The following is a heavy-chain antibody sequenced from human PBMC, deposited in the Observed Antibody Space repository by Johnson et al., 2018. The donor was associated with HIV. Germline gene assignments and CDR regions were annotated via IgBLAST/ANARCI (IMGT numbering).Heavy chain of an antibody. V-gene: IGHV3-15*01. CDR2: IKSKTDGGTT. D-gene: IGHD1-26*01. CDR1: GFTFSNAW. CDR3: AREPEGWAFDI. Sequence: VQLVESGGGLVEPGGSLRLSCAASGFTFSNAWMSWVRQAPGKGLEWVGRIKSKTDGGTTDYAAPVKGRFTISRDDSKNSLYLQMNSLKTEYTAVYYCAREPEGWAFDIWGQGTMVTVSS. J-gene: IGHJ3*02.